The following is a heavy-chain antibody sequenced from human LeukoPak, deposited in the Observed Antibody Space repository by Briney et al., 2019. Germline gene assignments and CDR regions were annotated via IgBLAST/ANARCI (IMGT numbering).Heavy chain of an antibody. V-gene: IGHV4-4*07. Sequence: SETLSLTCTVSGGSISSYYWSWIRQPAGKGLEWIGRIYTSGSTNYNPSLKSRVTMSVDTSKNQFSLKLSSVTAADTAVYYCAGPGYSSGWYRGREAFDIWGQGTMVTVSS. CDR3: AGPGYSSGWYRGREAFDI. CDR1: GGSISSYY. J-gene: IGHJ3*02. CDR2: IYTSGST. D-gene: IGHD6-19*01.